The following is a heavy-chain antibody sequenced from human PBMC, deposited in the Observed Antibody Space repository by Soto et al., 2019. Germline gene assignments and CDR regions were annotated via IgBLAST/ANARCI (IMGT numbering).Heavy chain of an antibody. CDR3: ARLRGGDYVWGSYRYMDY. D-gene: IGHD3-16*02. CDR2: IYHSGST. J-gene: IGHJ4*02. Sequence: QVQLQESGPGLVKPSGTLSLTCAVSGGSISSSNWWSWVRQPPGKGLEWIGEIYHSGSTNYNPSLTRRVPISVDKSEYQLSLKLSSVTAADTAVYYCARLRGGDYVWGSYRYMDYWGQGTLVTVSS. V-gene: IGHV4-4*02. CDR1: GGSISSSNW.